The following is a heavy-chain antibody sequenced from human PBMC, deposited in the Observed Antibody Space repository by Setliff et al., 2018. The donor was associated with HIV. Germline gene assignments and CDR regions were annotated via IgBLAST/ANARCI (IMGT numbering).Heavy chain of an antibody. V-gene: IGHV1-2*02. CDR1: GYTLNGYY. D-gene: IGHD6-19*01. CDR2: INPHSGNT. CDR3: ARGGALSGFFFPHWLDP. Sequence: GASVKVSCKASGYTLNGYYMHWVRLAPGLGLEWMGWINPHSGNTDFAQRFQGRITMTRDTSINTVYMDLSRLTSDDTGIYYCARGGALSGFFFPHWLDPWGQGTWVTVSS. J-gene: IGHJ5*02.